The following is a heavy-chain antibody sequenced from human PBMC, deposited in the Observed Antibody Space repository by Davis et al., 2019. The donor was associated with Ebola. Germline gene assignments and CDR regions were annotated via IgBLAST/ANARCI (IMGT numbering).Heavy chain of an antibody. J-gene: IGHJ3*02. CDR1: GGPISSGDYF. Sequence: MPSETLSPTCTVPGGPISSGDYFCSWVRQPPGKGLEWIGYIYYSGSPYYNPSLKSRVTITIDTSKNQFSLKLSSVTAADTAVYYCARVSGSFGELLNHGAFDIWGQGTMVTVSS. CDR3: ARVSGSFGELLNHGAFDI. V-gene: IGHV4-30-4*01. CDR2: IYYSGSP. D-gene: IGHD3-10*01.